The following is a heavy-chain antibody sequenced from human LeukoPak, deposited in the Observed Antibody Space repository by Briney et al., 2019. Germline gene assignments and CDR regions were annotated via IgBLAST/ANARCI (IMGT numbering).Heavy chain of an antibody. D-gene: IGHD4-23*01. CDR2: INPNSGGT. CDR1: GYTFTGYY. V-gene: IGHV1-2*02. Sequence: GASVKVSCKASGYTFTGYYMHWVRQAPGQGLEWMGWINPNSGGTNYAQKFQGRVTMTRDTSISTAYMELSRLRSDDTAVYYCARDPGPVVTDYFDYWGQGTLDTVSS. J-gene: IGHJ4*02. CDR3: ARDPGPVVTDYFDY.